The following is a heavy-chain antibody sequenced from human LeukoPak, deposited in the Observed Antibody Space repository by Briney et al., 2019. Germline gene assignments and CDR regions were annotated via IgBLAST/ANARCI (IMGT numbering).Heavy chain of an antibody. CDR1: GGSISSSSYY. D-gene: IGHD6-6*01. Sequence: PSETLSLTCTVSGGSISSSSYYWGWIRQPPGKGLEWIGSIYYSGSTYYNPSLKSRVTISVDTSKNQFSLKLSSVTAADTAVYYCAREEYSSSSAAFDIWGQGTMVTVSS. CDR3: AREEYSSSSAAFDI. V-gene: IGHV4-39*07. J-gene: IGHJ3*02. CDR2: IYYSGST.